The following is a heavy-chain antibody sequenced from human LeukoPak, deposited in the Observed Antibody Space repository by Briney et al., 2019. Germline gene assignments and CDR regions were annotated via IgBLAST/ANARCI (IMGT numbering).Heavy chain of an antibody. J-gene: IGHJ4*02. CDR3: ARRLRTYFDY. CDR1: GGYIRAYY. CDR2: IFTGST. Sequence: SGPTLLQPSETLSLNCAVSGGYIRAYYWNWIRQPPGKGLEWSGYIFTGSTTYNPSLKSRVTISVDTSKNQFSLKLSSVTAADTAVYYCARRLRTYFDYWGQGSLVTVSS. V-gene: IGHV4-4*09.